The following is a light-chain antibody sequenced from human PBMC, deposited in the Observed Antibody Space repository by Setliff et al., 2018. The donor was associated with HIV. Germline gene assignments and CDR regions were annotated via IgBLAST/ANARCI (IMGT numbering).Light chain of an antibody. J-gene: IGLJ3*02. CDR3: QSYDSGLSGSPV. CDR2: GNI. Sequence: QSALTQPPSVSGAPGQRVTVSCTGSSSNIGTGYDVHWYQQLPGKAPKLLIYGNINRPSGVPDRFSGSKSGTSASLAIAGLQAEDEAEYYCQSYDSGLSGSPVFGGGTKVT. V-gene: IGLV1-40*01. CDR1: SSNIGTGYD.